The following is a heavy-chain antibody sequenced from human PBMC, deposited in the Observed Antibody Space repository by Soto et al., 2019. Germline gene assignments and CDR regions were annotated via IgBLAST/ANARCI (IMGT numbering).Heavy chain of an antibody. CDR3: ARVGGRYGFWSGYYSFAY. Sequence: SETLSLTCTVSGGSVSSNSYYWSWIRQPPGKGLEWIGYVYHSGSTNYNPSLKSRVAISVDTSKNQFSLKLSSVTAADTAVYYCARVGGRYGFWSGYYSFAYRGQGTLVTVSS. CDR1: GGSVSSNSYY. V-gene: IGHV4-61*01. J-gene: IGHJ4*02. D-gene: IGHD3-3*01. CDR2: VYHSGST.